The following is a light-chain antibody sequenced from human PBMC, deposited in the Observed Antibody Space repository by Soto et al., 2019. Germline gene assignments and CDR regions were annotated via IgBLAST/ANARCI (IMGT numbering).Light chain of an antibody. Sequence: DIQMTQSPSSLSASVGDKVTITCRASQSIGIFLNWYQQKPGKAPKLLIYKASSLESGVPSRFSGSGSGTEFTLTISSLQPDDFATYYCQQYNSYLFTFGPGTKVDIK. CDR1: QSIGIF. J-gene: IGKJ3*01. V-gene: IGKV1-5*03. CDR2: KAS. CDR3: QQYNSYLFT.